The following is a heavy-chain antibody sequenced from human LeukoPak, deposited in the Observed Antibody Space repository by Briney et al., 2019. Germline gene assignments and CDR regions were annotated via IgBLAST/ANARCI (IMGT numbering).Heavy chain of an antibody. CDR3: ARGSGLGVVPAAAFKGVYFDY. D-gene: IGHD2-2*01. CDR1: GYTFTSYD. CDR2: MNPNSGNT. Sequence: VSVKVSCKASGYTFTSYDINWVRQATGQGLEWMGWMNPNSGNTGYAQKFQGRVTITRNTSISTAYMELSSLRSEDTAVYYCARGSGLGVVPAAAFKGVYFDYWGQGALVTVSS. J-gene: IGHJ4*02. V-gene: IGHV1-8*03.